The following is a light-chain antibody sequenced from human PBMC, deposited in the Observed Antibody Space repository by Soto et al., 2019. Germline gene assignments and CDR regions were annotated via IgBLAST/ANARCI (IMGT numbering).Light chain of an antibody. CDR1: QSISSW. V-gene: IGKV1-6*01. CDR2: AAS. CDR3: LQDHNYPKT. Sequence: IQMTQSPSTLSASIGDRVTIALLASQSISSWLAWYQQKPGKAPKLLIYAASSLQSGVPSRFSGSGSGTDFTLTISSLQSEDFATYYCLQDHNYPKTFGQGTKVDIK. J-gene: IGKJ1*01.